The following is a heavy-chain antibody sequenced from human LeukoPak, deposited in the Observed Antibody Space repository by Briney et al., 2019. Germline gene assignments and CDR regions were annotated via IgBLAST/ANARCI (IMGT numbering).Heavy chain of an antibody. CDR1: GFTFDDYA. Sequence: GGSLRLPCAASGFTFDDYAMHWVRQAPGKGMEGFSLISGDRGSTYYAASLKGRFTISRDHSTTSLYLQMNRLRTEDTALYYCAKDPESSSPGDYWGQGTLVTVSS. D-gene: IGHD6-6*01. CDR3: AKDPESSSPGDY. V-gene: IGHV3-43*02. CDR2: ISGDRGST. J-gene: IGHJ4*02.